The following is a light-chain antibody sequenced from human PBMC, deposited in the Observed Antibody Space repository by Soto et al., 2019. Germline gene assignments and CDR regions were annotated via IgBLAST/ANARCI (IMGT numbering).Light chain of an antibody. CDR1: SSNIGAHYY. CDR2: GHS. V-gene: IGLV1-40*01. Sequence: QSVLTQPPSVSGAPGQRVTISCTVSSSNIGAHYYIHGYQQLPGTAPKLLIYGHSNRPSGVPDRFSGSKSGTSASLAITGLQAEDEADYYCQSYDSSLSGSVFGGGTKLTVL. J-gene: IGLJ3*02. CDR3: QSYDSSLSGSV.